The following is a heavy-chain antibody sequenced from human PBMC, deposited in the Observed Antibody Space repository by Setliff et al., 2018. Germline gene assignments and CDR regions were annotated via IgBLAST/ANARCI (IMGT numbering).Heavy chain of an antibody. D-gene: IGHD6-25*01. Sequence: SVKVSCKASGGTFSSYAISWVRQAPGQGLEWMGGIIPIFGTANYAQKFQGRVTMTRDTSISTAYMDLSRLRSDDTAVYYCARDLYNSGSDYWGQGKLVTVSS. J-gene: IGHJ4*02. CDR1: GGTFSSYA. CDR3: ARDLYNSGSDY. CDR2: IIPIFGTA. V-gene: IGHV1-69*05.